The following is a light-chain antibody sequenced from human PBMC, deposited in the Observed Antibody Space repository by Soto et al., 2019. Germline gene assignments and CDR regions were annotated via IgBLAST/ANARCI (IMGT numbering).Light chain of an antibody. CDR3: QVWDSSSDHVV. CDR2: YDT. Sequence: SYELTQPPSVSVAPGQTARINHGGTKIGSKSVAWYQQKPGQAPVLVVYYDTDRASGIPERFSGSYSGHTATLTISRVEAGDEADYYYQVWDSSSDHVVFGAGTQLTIL. V-gene: IGLV3-21*02. CDR1: KIGSKS. J-gene: IGLJ2*01.